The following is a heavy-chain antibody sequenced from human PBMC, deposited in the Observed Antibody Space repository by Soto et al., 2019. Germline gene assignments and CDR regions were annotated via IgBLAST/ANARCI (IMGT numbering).Heavy chain of an antibody. D-gene: IGHD3-3*02. CDR2: IYYSGST. CDR1: GGSISSSSYY. V-gene: IGHV4-39*01. J-gene: IGHJ5*02. CDR3: AIPKIAFYTWFDP. Sequence: QLQLQESGPGLVRPSETLSLTCTVSGGSISSSSYYWGWIRQPPGKGLEWIGSIYYSGSTYYNPSLKSRVTIPVDPSKNQFSLKRSSVTAADTAVYYCAIPKIAFYTWFDPGGQGTLVTVSS.